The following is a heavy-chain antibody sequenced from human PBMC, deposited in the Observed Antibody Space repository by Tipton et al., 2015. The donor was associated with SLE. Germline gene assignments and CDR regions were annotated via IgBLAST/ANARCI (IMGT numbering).Heavy chain of an antibody. CDR1: GGSFSGYY. D-gene: IGHD2-8*01. Sequence: TLSLTCAVYGGSFSGYYWSWIRQPPGKGLEWIGEINHSGSTNYNPSLKSRVTISVDTSKNQFSLKLSSVTAADTAVYYCARVVMAAVRAFDIWGQGTMVTVSS. V-gene: IGHV4-34*01. J-gene: IGHJ3*02. CDR2: INHSGST. CDR3: ARVVMAAVRAFDI.